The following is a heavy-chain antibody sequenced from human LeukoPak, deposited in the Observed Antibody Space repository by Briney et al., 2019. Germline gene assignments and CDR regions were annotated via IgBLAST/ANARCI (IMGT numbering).Heavy chain of an antibody. Sequence: GGSLRLSCAASGFTFSSYGMHWVRQAPGKGLEWVAVISYDGSNKYYADSVKGRFTISRDNSKNTLYLQMNSLRAEDTAVYYCAKDSSRYSSSYYFDYWGQGTLVTVSS. V-gene: IGHV3-30*18. CDR3: AKDSSRYSSSYYFDY. CDR2: ISYDGSNK. CDR1: GFTFSSYG. J-gene: IGHJ4*02. D-gene: IGHD6-13*01.